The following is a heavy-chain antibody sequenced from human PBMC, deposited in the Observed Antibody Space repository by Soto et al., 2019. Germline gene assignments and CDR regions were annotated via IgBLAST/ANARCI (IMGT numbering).Heavy chain of an antibody. D-gene: IGHD3-10*01. CDR1: GFPFSDYF. CDR2: ISSTSIYT. CDR3: VRAISPIHCASGSYPY. Sequence: HVQLVESGGGLVKPGGSLRLSCAASGFPFSDYFMNWIRQAPGKGLEWVSYISSTSIYTNYADSVKGRFTISRDNAKNSLYLQMNSLRSKDTAVYYGVRAISPIHCASGSYPYWGHGILVTVSS. J-gene: IGHJ4*01. V-gene: IGHV3-11*06.